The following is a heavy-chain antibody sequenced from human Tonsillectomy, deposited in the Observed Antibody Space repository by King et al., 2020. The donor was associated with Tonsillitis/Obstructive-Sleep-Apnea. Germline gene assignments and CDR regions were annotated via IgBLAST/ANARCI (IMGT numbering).Heavy chain of an antibody. D-gene: IGHD3-3*01. CDR3: AIFGEVFWGGYRDY. Sequence: GQLVQSGGGVVQPGGSLRLSCAASGFTFDDFAMHWVRQAPGKGLEWVSLISGDGGSTYYADSVKGRFTISIDNSKNSLFLQMNSLRTEDTALYYCAIFGEVFWGGYRDYWGQGTLVTVSS. CDR2: ISGDGGST. J-gene: IGHJ4*02. V-gene: IGHV3-43*02. CDR1: GFTFDDFA.